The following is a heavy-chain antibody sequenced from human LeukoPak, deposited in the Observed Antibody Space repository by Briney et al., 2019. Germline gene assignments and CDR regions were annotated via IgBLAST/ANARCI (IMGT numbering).Heavy chain of an antibody. CDR3: ARACRYGAALPPEYFQH. CDR2: ISYDGSNK. Sequence: PGGSLRLSCAASGFTFSHYGVHWVRQAPGKGLEWVAVISYDGSNKYYADSVKGRFTISRDNSKNTLYLQMNSLRAEDTAVYYCARACRYGAALPPEYFQHWGQGTLVTVSS. V-gene: IGHV3-30*03. J-gene: IGHJ1*01. D-gene: IGHD6-13*01. CDR1: GFTFSHYG.